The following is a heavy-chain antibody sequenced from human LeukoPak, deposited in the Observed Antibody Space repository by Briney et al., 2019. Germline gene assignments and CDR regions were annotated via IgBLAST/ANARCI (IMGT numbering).Heavy chain of an antibody. CDR3: AASLYGDYGRIDY. CDR2: INHSGST. Sequence: SETLSLTCAVYGGSFSGYYWSWIRQPPGKGLEWIGEINHSGSTNYNPSLKSRVTISVDTSKNQFSLKLSSVTAADTAVYYCAASLYGDYGRIDYGGQGTLVAVSS. J-gene: IGHJ4*02. V-gene: IGHV4-34*01. D-gene: IGHD4-17*01. CDR1: GGSFSGYY.